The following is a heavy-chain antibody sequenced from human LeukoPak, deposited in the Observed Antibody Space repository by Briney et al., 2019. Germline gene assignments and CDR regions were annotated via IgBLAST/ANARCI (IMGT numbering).Heavy chain of an antibody. V-gene: IGHV3-74*01. Sequence: GGSLRLSCAASGFTFSDYWMHWVRQAPGKGLVWVSRVSSDGTSTSYADSVKGRFTISRDNAKNSLYLQMNSLRAEDTAVYYCARESLTLFGVIITWGQGTLVTVSS. J-gene: IGHJ5*02. CDR3: ARESLTLFGVIIT. CDR1: GFTFSDYW. D-gene: IGHD3-3*01. CDR2: VSSDGTST.